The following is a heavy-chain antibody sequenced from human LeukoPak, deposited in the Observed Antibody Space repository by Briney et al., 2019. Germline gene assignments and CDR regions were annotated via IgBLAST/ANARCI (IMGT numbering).Heavy chain of an antibody. J-gene: IGHJ4*02. V-gene: IGHV4-59*02. CDR2: IFYNGGT. CDR3: ARVYSSAWYLDY. D-gene: IGHD6-19*01. Sequence: SETLSLTCTVSGGSVSSSYWSWIRQPPGKGLEWIGYIFYNGGTQYSPSLSSRVTISVDTSKNQFSLKLSSVTAAGTAVYYCARVYSSAWYLDYWGQGTLVTVSS. CDR1: GGSVSSSY.